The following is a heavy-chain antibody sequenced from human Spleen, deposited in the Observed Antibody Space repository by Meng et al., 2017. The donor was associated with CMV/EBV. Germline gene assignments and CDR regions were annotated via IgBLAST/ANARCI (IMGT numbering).Heavy chain of an antibody. V-gene: IGHV3-30*04. CDR2: RSYGGNNK. CDR1: GFTFSRYA. J-gene: IGHJ4*02. CDR3: ARDDQLLDF. D-gene: IGHD1-1*01. Sequence: SCAAAGFTFSRYAGHWVRQAPARGLEWVAIRSYGGNNKYYADSVKGRFTISRDNSKNTVYLQMNSLRAEDTAVYYCARDDQLLDFWGQGTLVTVSS.